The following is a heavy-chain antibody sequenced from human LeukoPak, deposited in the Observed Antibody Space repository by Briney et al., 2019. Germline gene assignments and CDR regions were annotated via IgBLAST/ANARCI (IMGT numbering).Heavy chain of an antibody. CDR2: ISNSGSPI. CDR3: ARPQYSYGSGSYRQYFDY. V-gene: IGHV3-48*03. D-gene: IGHD3-10*01. CDR1: GFMFSNYE. Sequence: LAGGSLRLSCAASGFMFSNYEMNWVRQAPGKGLEWVSYISNSGSPIYYADSVKGRFTISRDNAKNSLYLQMNSLRAEDTAVYYCARPQYSYGSGSYRQYFDYWGQGTLVTVSS. J-gene: IGHJ4*02.